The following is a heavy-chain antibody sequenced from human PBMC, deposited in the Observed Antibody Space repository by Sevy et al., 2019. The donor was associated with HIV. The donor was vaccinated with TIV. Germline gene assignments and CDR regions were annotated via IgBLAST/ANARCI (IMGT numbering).Heavy chain of an antibody. V-gene: IGHV6-1*01. CDR3: GGDLGSSLGWFDP. D-gene: IGHD6-13*01. J-gene: IGHJ5*02. CDR2: TYYRSKWSN. Sequence: SQTLSLTCAISGDSVSSNSAAWNWIRQSPSRGLEWLGRTYYRSKWSNDYAVSVQSRITINPDTSKNQFSLQLKSVTAEETAVYYGGGDLGSSLGWFDPWGQGTLVTVSS. CDR1: GDSVSSNSAA.